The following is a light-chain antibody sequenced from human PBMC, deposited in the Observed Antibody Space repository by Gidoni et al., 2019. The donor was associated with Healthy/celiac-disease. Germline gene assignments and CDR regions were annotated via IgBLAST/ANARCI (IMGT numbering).Light chain of an antibody. J-gene: IGKJ5*01. V-gene: IGKV3-11*01. CDR3: QQRSNWPPT. CDR2: DAS. CDR1: QSVSSY. Sequence: EIVLPQSPATLSLSPGERATLSCRASQSVSSYLAWYQQKPGQAPRLLIYDASNRATGIPARFSGSGSGTDCTLTISSLEPEDFAVYYCQQRSNWPPTFGQXTRLEIK.